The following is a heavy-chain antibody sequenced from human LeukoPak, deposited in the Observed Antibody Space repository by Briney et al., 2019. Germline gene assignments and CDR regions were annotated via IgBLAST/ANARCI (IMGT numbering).Heavy chain of an antibody. CDR3: ARAGSGTYYYYLDV. J-gene: IGHJ6*03. V-gene: IGHV3-48*01. CDR1: GFTFSSYS. D-gene: IGHD1-14*01. CDR2: TSGSSTTI. Sequence: GGSLRLSCAASGFTFSSYSMNWVRQAPGKGLEWVSHTSGSSTTIYYADSVKGRFTISRDNDKNSLYLQMSSLRAEDTAVYYCARAGSGTYYYYLDVWGKGTTVTVSS.